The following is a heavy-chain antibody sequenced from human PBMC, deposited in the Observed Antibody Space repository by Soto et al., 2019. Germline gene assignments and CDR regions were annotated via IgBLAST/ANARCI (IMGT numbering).Heavy chain of an antibody. CDR2: IKQDGSQN. D-gene: IGHD6-19*01. V-gene: IGHV3-7*01. Sequence: GGSLRLSCAASGFTFSNYWMSWVRQAPGKGLEWVANIKQDGSQNYYVDSVKGRFTTSRDNTKNSFYLQMNSLRAEDTVVYYCASDHINGWKFDYWGRGTLVTVSS. CDR3: ASDHINGWKFDY. J-gene: IGHJ4*02. CDR1: GFTFSNYW.